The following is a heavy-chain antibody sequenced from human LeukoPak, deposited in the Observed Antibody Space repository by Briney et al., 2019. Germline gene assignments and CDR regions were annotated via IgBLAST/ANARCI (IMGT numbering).Heavy chain of an antibody. Sequence: SETLSLTCTVSGGSISSSSYYWGWIRQPPGKGLEWIGSIYYSGSTYYNPSLKSRVTISVDTFKNQFSLKLSSVTAADTAVYYCASGVLWFGETTFQHWGQGTLVTVSS. D-gene: IGHD3-10*01. CDR2: IYYSGST. V-gene: IGHV4-39*01. CDR1: GGSISSSSYY. J-gene: IGHJ1*01. CDR3: ASGVLWFGETTFQH.